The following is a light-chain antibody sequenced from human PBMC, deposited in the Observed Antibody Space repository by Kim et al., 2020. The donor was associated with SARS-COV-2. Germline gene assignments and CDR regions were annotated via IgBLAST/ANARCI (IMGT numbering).Light chain of an antibody. V-gene: IGKV1-5*01. CDR3: QQYTSYSST. CDR2: DAS. J-gene: IGKJ5*01. CDR1: QSITNW. Sequence: ASVGDRVTITCRASQSITNWLAWYQQKPGKAPNLLISDASSLKSGVPSRFSGSGSGTVFTLTISSLQPDDFATYYCQQYTSYSSTFGQGTRLEIK.